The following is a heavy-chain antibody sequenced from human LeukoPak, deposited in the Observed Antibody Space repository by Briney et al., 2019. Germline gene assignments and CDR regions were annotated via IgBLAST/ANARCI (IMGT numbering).Heavy chain of an antibody. CDR1: GFTFSGYS. D-gene: IGHD6-19*01. Sequence: GGSVRLSCVLSGFTFSGYSMIWVRQAPGKGLEWISYISSSSSTVYYADSVKGRFTISRDNAKNSLYLQMNSLRDEDTAVYYCVRVGSSGWAFDNWGQGILVTVSS. CDR2: ISSSSSTV. V-gene: IGHV3-48*02. J-gene: IGHJ4*02. CDR3: VRVGSSGWAFDN.